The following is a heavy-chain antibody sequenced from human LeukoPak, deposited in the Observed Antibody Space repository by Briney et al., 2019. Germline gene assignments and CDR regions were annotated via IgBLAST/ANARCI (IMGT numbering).Heavy chain of an antibody. J-gene: IGHJ6*02. CDR1: GGTFSSYA. D-gene: IGHD2-15*01. CDR2: IIPIFGTA. V-gene: IGHV1-69*13. CDR3: ARGGGYCSGGSCYSAGSLYYYYGMDV. Sequence: ASVKVSCKASGGTFSSYAISWVRQAPGQGLEWMGGIIPIFGTANYAQKFQGRVTITADESTSTAYMELSSLRSEDTAVYYCARGGGYCSGGSCYSAGSLYYYYGMDVWGQGTTVTVSS.